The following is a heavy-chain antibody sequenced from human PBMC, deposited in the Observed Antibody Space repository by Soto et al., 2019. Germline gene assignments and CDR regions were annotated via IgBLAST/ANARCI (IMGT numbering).Heavy chain of an antibody. J-gene: IGHJ4*02. Sequence: GGSLRLSCAASGFTFSSYAMSWVRQAPGKGLEWVSAISGSGGSTYYADSVKGRFTISRDNSKNTLYLQMNSLRAEDTAVYYCAKRTFDYGDYQPHAQIDYWGQGTLVTVSS. V-gene: IGHV3-23*01. D-gene: IGHD4-17*01. CDR3: AKRTFDYGDYQPHAQIDY. CDR2: ISGSGGST. CDR1: GFTFSSYA.